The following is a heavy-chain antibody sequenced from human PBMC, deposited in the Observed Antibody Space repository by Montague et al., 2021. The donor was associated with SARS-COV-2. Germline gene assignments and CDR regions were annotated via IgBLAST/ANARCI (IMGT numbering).Heavy chain of an antibody. CDR1: GYSISSGNY. J-gene: IGHJ5*02. CDR3: ARDCYDYGSGSYQRWFDP. D-gene: IGHD3-10*01. CDR2: IYHSGST. Sequence: SETLSLTCTVSGYSISSGNYWGWVRQPPGKGLEWIGSIYHSGSTYYNQSLKSRVTISVETSKNQVSLKQSSATAAATAVYYCARDCYDYGSGSYQRWFDPWRQGTLVTVPA. V-gene: IGHV4-38-2*02.